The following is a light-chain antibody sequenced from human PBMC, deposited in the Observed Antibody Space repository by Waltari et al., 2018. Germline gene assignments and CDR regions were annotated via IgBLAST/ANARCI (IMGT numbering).Light chain of an antibody. CDR1: SSDVGSYNL. CDR2: EGS. V-gene: IGLV2-23*01. J-gene: IGLJ3*02. Sequence: QSALTQPASVSGSPGQSITIFCTGTSSDVGSYNLVSWYQQYPGKAPKLMIYEGSKRPSGVSNRFSGSKSGNTSSLTISGLQAEDEADYYGGSYAGSTSWVFGGGTKLTVL. CDR3: GSYAGSTSWV.